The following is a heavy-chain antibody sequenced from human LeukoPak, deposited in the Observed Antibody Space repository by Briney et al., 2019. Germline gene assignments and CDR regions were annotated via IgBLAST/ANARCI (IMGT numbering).Heavy chain of an antibody. CDR2: IRSKAYGGTT. CDR1: GVTFGDYA. J-gene: IGHJ4*02. CDR3: TRDFGDCSGGSCYSIGY. D-gene: IGHD2-15*01. V-gene: IGHV3-49*03. Sequence: PGGSLRLSCTASGVTFGDYALSWFRQAPGKGLEWVGLIRSKAYGGTTEYAASVKGRFTISRDDSKSIAYLQMNSLKTEDTAVYYCTRDFGDCSGGSCYSIGYWGQGTLVTVSS.